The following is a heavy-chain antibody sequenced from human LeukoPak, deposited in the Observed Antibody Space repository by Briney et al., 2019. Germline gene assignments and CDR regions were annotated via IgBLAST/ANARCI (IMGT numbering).Heavy chain of an antibody. V-gene: IGHV4-39*07. CDR2: IDYSGST. CDR1: GGSISSSSYY. J-gene: IGHJ1*01. D-gene: IGHD2-21*01. CDR3: ARVRGAYWAQH. Sequence: PSETLSLTCTVSGGSISSSSYYWGWIRRPPGKGLEWIGSIDYSGSTYYNPSLKSRVTISVDRSKNQFSLKLSSVTAADTAVYYCARVRGAYWAQHWGQGTLVTVSS.